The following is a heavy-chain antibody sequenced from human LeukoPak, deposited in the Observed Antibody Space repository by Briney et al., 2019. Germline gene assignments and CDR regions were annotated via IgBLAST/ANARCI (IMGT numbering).Heavy chain of an antibody. CDR1: GYSFTTYY. J-gene: IGHJ6*03. V-gene: IGHV5-51*01. Sequence: GESLKTSCNTSGYSFTTYYNGWVRQVPGEGLELMVIIYPCASDTRSSPFFQGQATVLADNFISAACLQWISLKASNTATYYCARWAGQRYIHFYKDVWGKGTTVTVSS. CDR3: ARWAGQRYIHFYKDV. CDR2: IYPCASDT. D-gene: IGHD3-16*02.